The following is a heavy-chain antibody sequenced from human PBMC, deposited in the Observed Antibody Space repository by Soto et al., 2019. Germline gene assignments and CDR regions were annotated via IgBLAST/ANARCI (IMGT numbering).Heavy chain of an antibody. D-gene: IGHD3-22*01. CDR3: AKGTMTLVVIRLDS. CDR1: GFTCSNYA. Sequence: GRALKLYCAASGFTCSNYAMNWVRQAPGKGLEWVSTISGRGDSTYYADSVKGRFTIYRDNSKNILYLQMNSLRAEDTAVYYCAKGTMTLVVIRLDSWGQGTLVTVSS. CDR2: ISGRGDST. V-gene: IGHV3-23*01. J-gene: IGHJ4*02.